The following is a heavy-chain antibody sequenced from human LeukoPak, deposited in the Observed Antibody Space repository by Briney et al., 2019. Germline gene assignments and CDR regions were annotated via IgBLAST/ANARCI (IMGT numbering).Heavy chain of an antibody. V-gene: IGHV4-31*03. CDR3: ARGGLVGETFDP. CDR1: GGSISSGGYY. J-gene: IGHJ5*02. D-gene: IGHD1-26*01. Sequence: KTSETLSLTCTVSGGSISSGGYYWSWIRQHPGKGLEWIGYIYYSGSTYYNPSLKSRVTISVDTSKNQFSLKLSSVTAADTAVYYCARGGLVGETFDPWGQGTLVTVSS. CDR2: IYYSGST.